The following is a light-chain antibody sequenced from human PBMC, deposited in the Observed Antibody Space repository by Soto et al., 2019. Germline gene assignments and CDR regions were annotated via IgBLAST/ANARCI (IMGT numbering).Light chain of an antibody. J-gene: IGKJ1*01. Sequence: DIQMTQSPSALSASVGDRVTISCRASQSISKYLNWYQQKPGTAPRLLIYGASSVKTGVPPRFSGSGSGRDFPLTISSLRPEDSATYFCQQSSDSPPWTFGQGNKVEIK. CDR1: QSISKY. CDR2: GAS. V-gene: IGKV1-39*01. CDR3: QQSSDSPPWT.